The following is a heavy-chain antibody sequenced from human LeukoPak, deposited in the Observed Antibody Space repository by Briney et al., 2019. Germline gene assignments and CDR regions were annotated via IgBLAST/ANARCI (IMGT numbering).Heavy chain of an antibody. CDR2: INTDGSTI. Sequence: PGGSLRLSCAPSGFIFSNYAMSWVRQAPGKGLVWVSRINTDGSTISYADSVKGRFTISRDNAKNTLYLQMNSLRAEDTAVYYCAREILSSTSRWGQGTLVTVSS. D-gene: IGHD2-2*01. CDR1: GFIFSNYA. V-gene: IGHV3-74*01. CDR3: AREILSSTSR. J-gene: IGHJ4*02.